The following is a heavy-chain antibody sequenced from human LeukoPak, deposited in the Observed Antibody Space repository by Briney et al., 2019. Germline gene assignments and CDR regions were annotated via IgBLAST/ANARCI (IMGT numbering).Heavy chain of an antibody. CDR2: ISGSGGST. CDR1: GFTFSSYA. D-gene: IGHD5-18*01. Sequence: QTGGSLRLSCAASGFTFSSYAMSWVRQAPGKGLEWVSAISGSGGSTYYADSVKGRFTISRDNSKNTLYLQMNSLRAEDTAVYYCAKDRVQLWFSHYFDYWGQGTLVTVSS. J-gene: IGHJ4*02. V-gene: IGHV3-23*01. CDR3: AKDRVQLWFSHYFDY.